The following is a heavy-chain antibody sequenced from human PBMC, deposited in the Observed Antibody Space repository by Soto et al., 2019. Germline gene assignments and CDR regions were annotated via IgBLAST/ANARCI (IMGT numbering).Heavy chain of an antibody. CDR2: ISGSGGST. CDR1: GFTFSSYA. D-gene: IGHD3-22*01. Sequence: TGGSLRLSCAASGFTFSSYAMSWVRQAPGKGLEWVSAISGSGGSTYYADSVKGRFTISRDNSKNTLYLQMNSLRAEDTAVYYCAKDLDYYDSSGNFHYWGQGPLVTVSS. V-gene: IGHV3-23*01. J-gene: IGHJ4*02. CDR3: AKDLDYYDSSGNFHY.